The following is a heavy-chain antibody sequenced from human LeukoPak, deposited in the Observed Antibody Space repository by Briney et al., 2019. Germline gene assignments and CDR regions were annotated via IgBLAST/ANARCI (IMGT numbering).Heavy chain of an antibody. Sequence: ASVKVSYKASGGTFSSYAISWVRQAPGQGLEWMGGIIPIFGTANYAQKFQGRVTMTRDTSISTAYMELSRLRSDDTAVYYCARGWNDAHYYYYYMDVWGKGTTVTVS. D-gene: IGHD1-1*01. CDR2: IIPIFGTA. V-gene: IGHV1-69*05. J-gene: IGHJ6*03. CDR1: GGTFSSYA. CDR3: ARGWNDAHYYYYYMDV.